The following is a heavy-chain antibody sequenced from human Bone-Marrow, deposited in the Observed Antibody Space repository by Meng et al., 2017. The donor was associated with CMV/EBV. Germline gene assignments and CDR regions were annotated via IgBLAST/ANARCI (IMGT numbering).Heavy chain of an antibody. CDR1: GFTFDDYG. Sequence: GESLKISCAASGFTFDDYGMSWVRQAPGKGLEWVSGINWNGGSTGYADSVKGRFTISRDNAKNSLYLQMNSLRAEDTALYYCARVGVIFGVVIPPYYFDYWGQGTLVPVSS. J-gene: IGHJ4*02. V-gene: IGHV3-20*04. CDR2: INWNGGST. CDR3: ARVGVIFGVVIPPYYFDY. D-gene: IGHD3-3*01.